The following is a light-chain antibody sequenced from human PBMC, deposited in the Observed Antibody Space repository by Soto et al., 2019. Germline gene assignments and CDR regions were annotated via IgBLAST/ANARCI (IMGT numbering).Light chain of an antibody. Sequence: DIVLTQSPGTLSLSPGERATLSCRASQSVGSIYLAWYQQKPGQAPRILIHGASNRASGIPGRFSGSGSGTDFTLTISGLEPEDFAVYYCQQYGSSPRTFGQGTKVDIK. J-gene: IGKJ1*01. V-gene: IGKV3-20*01. CDR2: GAS. CDR1: QSVGSIY. CDR3: QQYGSSPRT.